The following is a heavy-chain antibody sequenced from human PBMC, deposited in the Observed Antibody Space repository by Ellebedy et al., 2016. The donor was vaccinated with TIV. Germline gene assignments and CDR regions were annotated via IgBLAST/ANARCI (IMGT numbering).Heavy chain of an antibody. CDR3: AREVWYPAS. CDR1: GFTFSTYW. Sequence: GESLKISCAASGFTFSTYWMHWVRQAPGKGMMWVSRINTDGSSTGYADSVKGRCTISRDNAKNTLYLQMNGLRAEDTAVYYCAREVWYPASWGQGTLVTVSS. V-gene: IGHV3-74*01. J-gene: IGHJ4*02. CDR2: INTDGSST. D-gene: IGHD6-13*01.